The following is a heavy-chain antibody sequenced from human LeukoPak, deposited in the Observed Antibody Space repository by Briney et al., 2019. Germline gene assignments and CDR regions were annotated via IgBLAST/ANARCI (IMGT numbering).Heavy chain of an antibody. CDR3: AREDLYCSSTSCYTFGMDV. V-gene: IGHV4-61*01. J-gene: IGHJ6*02. D-gene: IGHD2-2*02. CDR1: GGSVSSGSYY. Sequence: SETLSLTCTVSGGSVSSGSYYWSWIRQPPGKGLEWVGYIYYSGSTNYNPSLKSRVTISVDTSKNQFSLKLSSVTAADTAVYYCAREDLYCSSTSCYTFGMDVWGQGTTVTVSS. CDR2: IYYSGST.